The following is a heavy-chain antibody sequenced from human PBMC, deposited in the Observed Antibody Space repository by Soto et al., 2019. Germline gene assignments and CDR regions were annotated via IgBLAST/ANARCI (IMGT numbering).Heavy chain of an antibody. D-gene: IGHD1-1*01. CDR1: GFTFSDFY. V-gene: IGHV3-11*01. CDR2: ISSGSTNI. CDR3: ARDRNAAGSDY. J-gene: IGHJ4*02. Sequence: QVQLLESGGGLVKPGGSLRLSCAASGFTFSDFYMSWIRQAPGKGLEWISYISSGSTNIFYADSVKGRFTVSRDNAKNSVYLQMDSRRDEATAVYYCARDRNAAGSDYWGQGTLVTVSS.